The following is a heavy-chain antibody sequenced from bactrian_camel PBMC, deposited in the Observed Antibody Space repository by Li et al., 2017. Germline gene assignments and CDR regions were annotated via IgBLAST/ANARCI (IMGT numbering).Heavy chain of an antibody. V-gene: IGHV3S40*01. CDR3: AAGLKGGSWACREKNPNDYVF. CDR1: GFTFSTHA. D-gene: IGHD2*01. CDR2: ISGGSEST. J-gene: IGHJ4*01. Sequence: VQLVESGGGLVQPGGSLRLSCAASGFTFSTHAMSWVRQAPGKEREPVAAISGGSESTQYGDSVKGRFTISQDKAKNTVYLQMNSLKPEDTAMYYCAAGLKGGSWACREKNPNDYVFWGQGTQVTVS.